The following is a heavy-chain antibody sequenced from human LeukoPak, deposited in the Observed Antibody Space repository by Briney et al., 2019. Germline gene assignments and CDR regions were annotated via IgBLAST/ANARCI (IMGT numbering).Heavy chain of an antibody. CDR3: ARDRASSPGAFDY. Sequence: ASVKVSCKASGYTFTGYYMHWVRQAPGRGLEWMGWINPNSGGTNYAQKFQGRVTMTRDTSISTAYMELSRLRSDDTAVYYCARDRASSPGAFDYWGQGTLVTVSS. J-gene: IGHJ4*02. V-gene: IGHV1-2*02. D-gene: IGHD2-8*02. CDR1: GYTFTGYY. CDR2: INPNSGGT.